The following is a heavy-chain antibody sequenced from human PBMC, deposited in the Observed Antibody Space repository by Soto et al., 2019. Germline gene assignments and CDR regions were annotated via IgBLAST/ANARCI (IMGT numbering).Heavy chain of an antibody. CDR3: AAPRELGLYGMGV. CDR1: GFTFTSSA. D-gene: IGHD7-27*01. J-gene: IGHJ6*02. Sequence: SVKVSCKASGFTFTSSAVQWVRQARGQRLEWIGWIVVGSGNTNYAQKFQERVTITRDMSTSTAYMELSSLRSEDTAVYYCAAPRELGLYGMGVWGQGTTVTVSS. CDR2: IVVGSGNT. V-gene: IGHV1-58*01.